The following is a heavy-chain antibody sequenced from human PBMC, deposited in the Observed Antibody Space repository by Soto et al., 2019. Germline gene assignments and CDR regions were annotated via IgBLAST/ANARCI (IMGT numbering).Heavy chain of an antibody. CDR2: IWYDGSNK. CDR1: GFTFSSYG. D-gene: IGHD5-18*01. J-gene: IGHJ6*03. CDR3: VRDGGSYGYYYYYMDV. Sequence: GGSLLSCAASGFTFSSYGMHWVRQAPGKGLEWVAVIWYDGSNKYYADSVKGRFTISRDNSKNTLYLQMNSLRAEDTAVYYCVRDGGSYGYYYYYMDVWGKGTTVTVSS. V-gene: IGHV3-33*01.